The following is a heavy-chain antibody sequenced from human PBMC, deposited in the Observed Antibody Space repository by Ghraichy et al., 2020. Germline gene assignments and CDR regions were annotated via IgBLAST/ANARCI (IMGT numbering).Heavy chain of an antibody. J-gene: IGHJ6*02. CDR2: INHSGST. CDR1: GGSFSDYY. CDR3: ARYCSGGFCYYYYGMDV. Sequence: SETLSLTCAVYGGSFSDYYWSWIRQPPGKGLEWIGEINHSGSTNYNPSFKSRVTISVDTSKNQFSLKLSSVTAADTAVYYCARYCSGGFCYYYYGMDVWGQGTTVTVSS. D-gene: IGHD2-15*01. V-gene: IGHV4-34*01.